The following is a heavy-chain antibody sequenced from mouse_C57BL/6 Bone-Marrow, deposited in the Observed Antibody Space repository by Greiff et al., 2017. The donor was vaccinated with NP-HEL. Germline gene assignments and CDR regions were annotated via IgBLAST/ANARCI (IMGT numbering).Heavy chain of an antibody. J-gene: IGHJ4*01. CDR2: IHPNSGST. CDR3: ARDSIYYYGSSYDYYAMDY. Sequence: QVQLQQPGAELVKPGASVKLSCKASGYTFTSYWMHWVKQRPGQGLEWIRMIHPNSGSTNYNEKFKSKATLTVDKSSSTAYMQLSSLTSEDSAVYYCARDSIYYYGSSYDYYAMDYWGQGTSVTVSS. V-gene: IGHV1-64*01. D-gene: IGHD1-1*01. CDR1: GYTFTSYW.